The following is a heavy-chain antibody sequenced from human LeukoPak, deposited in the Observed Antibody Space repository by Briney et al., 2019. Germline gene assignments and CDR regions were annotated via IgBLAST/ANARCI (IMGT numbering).Heavy chain of an antibody. D-gene: IGHD3-10*01. CDR3: ARGGLWFGELSN. CDR1: GGSISSYY. J-gene: IGHJ4*02. V-gene: IGHV4-59*12. Sequence: PSETLSLTCTVSGGSISSYYWSWIRQPPGKGLEWIGYIYYSGSTNYNPSLKSRVTISVDTSKNQFSLKLSSVTAADTAVYYCARGGLWFGELSNWGQGTLVTVSS. CDR2: IYYSGST.